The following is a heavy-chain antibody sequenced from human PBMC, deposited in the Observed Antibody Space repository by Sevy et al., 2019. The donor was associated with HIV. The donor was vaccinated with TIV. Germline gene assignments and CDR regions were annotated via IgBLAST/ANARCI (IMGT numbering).Heavy chain of an antibody. J-gene: IGHJ4*02. CDR1: GFIFSNYT. D-gene: IGHD2-21*02. CDR3: ARKMELLVPDY. CDR2: ISSSSNDI. Sequence: GGSLRLSCAASGFIFSNYTMNWVRQAPGKGLEWVSYISSSSNDIYYADSVKGRFTISRDNAKNSLYLQMNSLRAEDTAVYYCARKMELLVPDYWGQGTLVTVSS. V-gene: IGHV3-21*01.